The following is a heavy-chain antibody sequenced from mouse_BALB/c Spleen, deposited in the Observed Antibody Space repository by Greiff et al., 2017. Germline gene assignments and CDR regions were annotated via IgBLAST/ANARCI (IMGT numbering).Heavy chain of an antibody. Sequence: QVQLKESGAELVRPGTSVKISCKASGYTFTNYWLGWVKQRPGHGLEWIGDIYPGGGYTNYNEKFKGKATLTADTSSSTAYMQLSSLTSEDSAVYYCNAVGTTKTVFDYWGQGTTLTVSS. CDR3: NAVGTTKTVFDY. D-gene: IGHD6-5*01. CDR2: IYPGGGYT. CDR1: GYTFTNYW. V-gene: IGHV1-63*02. J-gene: IGHJ2*01.